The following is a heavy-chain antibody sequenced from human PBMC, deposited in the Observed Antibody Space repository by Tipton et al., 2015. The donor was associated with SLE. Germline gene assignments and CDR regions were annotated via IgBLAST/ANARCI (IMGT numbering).Heavy chain of an antibody. D-gene: IGHD4-17*01. CDR2: IYYSGST. CDR1: GGSISSYY. V-gene: IGHV4-59*12. J-gene: IGHJ4*02. Sequence: TLSLTCTVSGGSISSYYWSWIRQPPGKGLEWIGYIYYSGSTNYNPSLKSRVTISVDKSKNQFSLKLSSVTAADTAVYYCARDNRYGVFDYWGQGTLVTVSS. CDR3: ARDNRYGVFDY.